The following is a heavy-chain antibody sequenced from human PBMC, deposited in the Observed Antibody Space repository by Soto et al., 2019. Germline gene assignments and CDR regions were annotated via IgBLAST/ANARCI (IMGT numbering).Heavy chain of an antibody. CDR1: SDSISGENW. Sequence: QVQLQESGPGLVKPSETRSLTCTVSSDSISGENWWSWVRQPPGMGLEWIGEIFHTGGSNYNPSLKSRVTMEVDKSKTQSSLKLISATAADTAVYYCARVFSSGSGWMYYFDFWGQGTLVSVSS. D-gene: IGHD6-25*01. J-gene: IGHJ4*02. CDR3: ARVFSSGSGWMYYFDF. V-gene: IGHV4-4*02. CDR2: IFHTGGS.